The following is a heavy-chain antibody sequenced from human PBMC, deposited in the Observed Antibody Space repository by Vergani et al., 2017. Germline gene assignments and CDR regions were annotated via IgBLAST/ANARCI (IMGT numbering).Heavy chain of an antibody. CDR1: GFSLSNARMG. CDR3: ARIDDTWADFWSGPNYDYYDGMDV. D-gene: IGHD3-3*01. J-gene: IGHJ6*02. CDR2: IFSNDEK. Sequence: QVTLKESGPVLVKPTETLTLTCTVSGFSLSNARMGVSWLRQPPGKALEWLAHIFSNDEKSYSTSLKSRLTISKDTSKSQVVLTMTNMDPVDTATYYCARIDDTWADFWSGPNYDYYDGMDVWGQ. V-gene: IGHV2-26*01.